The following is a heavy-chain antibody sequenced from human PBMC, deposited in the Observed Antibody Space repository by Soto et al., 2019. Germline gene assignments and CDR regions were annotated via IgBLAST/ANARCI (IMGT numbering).Heavy chain of an antibody. CDR3: AKLRFGDLDYFFDF. V-gene: IGHV3-23*01. J-gene: IGHJ4*02. D-gene: IGHD3-3*01. Sequence: PGGSLRLSCAASGFTFNSYAMSWVRQAPGKGLEWVSAISGRGGSTYYADSVKGRFTISRDNSKNTLYLQMNSLRAEDTAVYYCAKLRFGDLDYFFDFWGQGTLVTVSS. CDR2: ISGRGGST. CDR1: GFTFNSYA.